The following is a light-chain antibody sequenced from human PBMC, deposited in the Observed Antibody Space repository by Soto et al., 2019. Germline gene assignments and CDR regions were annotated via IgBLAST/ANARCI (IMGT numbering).Light chain of an antibody. V-gene: IGLV1-40*01. J-gene: IGLJ1*01. CDR2: GNS. CDR1: SSNIGAGYD. Sequence: QSVLAQPPSVSGAPGQKVTISCTGSSSNIGAGYDLHWYQQLPGTAPKLLLYGNSNRPSGVPDRFSGSKSGTSASLAITGLXAEDEADYYCQSYDSSLSAYVFGTGTKVTVL. CDR3: QSYDSSLSAYV.